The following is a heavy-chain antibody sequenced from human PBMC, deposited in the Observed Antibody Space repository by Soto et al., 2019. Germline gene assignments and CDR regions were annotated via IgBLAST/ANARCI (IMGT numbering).Heavy chain of an antibody. CDR2: ISSSSSYI. V-gene: IGHV3-21*01. Sequence: GGSLRLSCAASGFTFSSYSMNWVRQAPGKGLEWVSSISSSSSYIYYADSVKGRFTISRDNAKNSLYLQMNSLRAEDTAVYYCARDRVVTPPAPKTPNWFDPWGQGTLVTVSS. CDR1: GFTFSSYS. D-gene: IGHD2-15*01. J-gene: IGHJ5*02. CDR3: ARDRVVTPPAPKTPNWFDP.